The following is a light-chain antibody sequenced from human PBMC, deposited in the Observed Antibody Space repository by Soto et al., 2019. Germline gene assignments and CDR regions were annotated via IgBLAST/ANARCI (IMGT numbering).Light chain of an antibody. CDR1: QSISSW. J-gene: IGKJ3*01. Sequence: DIQMTQSPSTLSASVGDRVTITCRASQSISSWLAWYQQKPGKAPKLLIYDASSLESGVPSRFSGSGSGTEFTLTISSLQPDDFATYYCQQYPSYQFTFGPGTKVDIK. CDR3: QQYPSYQFT. CDR2: DAS. V-gene: IGKV1-5*01.